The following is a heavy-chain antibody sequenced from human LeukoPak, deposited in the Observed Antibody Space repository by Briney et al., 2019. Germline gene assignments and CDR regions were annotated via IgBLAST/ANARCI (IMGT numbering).Heavy chain of an antibody. CDR3: ARGGSSGWFYFDY. Sequence: PGGSLRLSCAPSGFTFSSHAMHWVRQAPGKGLEFVSAISSYGSSTYYADSVKGRFTISRDNSKNTLHLQMGSLRTEDMAVYYCARGGSSGWFYFDYWGQGIPVTVSS. V-gene: IGHV3-64*02. CDR2: ISSYGSST. D-gene: IGHD6-19*01. CDR1: GFTFSSHA. J-gene: IGHJ4*02.